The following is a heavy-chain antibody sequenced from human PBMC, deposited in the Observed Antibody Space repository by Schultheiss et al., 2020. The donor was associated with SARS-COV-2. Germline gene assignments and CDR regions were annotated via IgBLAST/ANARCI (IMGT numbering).Heavy chain of an antibody. Sequence: SETLSLTCTVSGASINSDYWSWIRQSPGKGLEWIGYIFYSRSDNYNPSLESRVTMSVDTSKNQFSLEMTSVTPADTAVYYCARRGDYGDYVDYWGQGTLVTVSS. CDR1: GASINSDY. CDR2: IFYSRSD. CDR3: ARRGDYGDYVDY. J-gene: IGHJ4*02. D-gene: IGHD4-17*01. V-gene: IGHV4-59*08.